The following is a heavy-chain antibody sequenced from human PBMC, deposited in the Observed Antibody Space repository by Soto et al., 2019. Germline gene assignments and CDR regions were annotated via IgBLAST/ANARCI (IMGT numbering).Heavy chain of an antibody. CDR2: ISYDGSNK. J-gene: IGHJ4*02. Sequence: GGSLRLSCAASGFTFSSYGMHWVRQAPGKGLEWVAVISYDGSNKYYADSVKGRFTISRDNSKNTLYLQMNSLRAEDTAVYYCAKDRRYLQYYFDYWGQGTLVTVSS. CDR3: AKDRRYLQYYFDY. D-gene: IGHD1-1*01. CDR1: GFTFSSYG. V-gene: IGHV3-30*18.